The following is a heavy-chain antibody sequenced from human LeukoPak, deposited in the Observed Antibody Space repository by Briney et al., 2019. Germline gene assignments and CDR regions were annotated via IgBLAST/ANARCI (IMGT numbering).Heavy chain of an antibody. CDR2: IIPIFTTP. D-gene: IGHD1-26*01. V-gene: IGHV1-69*13. CDR3: ARDLWAYFDY. CDR1: GGTFSSYA. Sequence: SVKVSCKASGGTFSSYAISWVRQAPGQGLEWMGGIIPIFTTPNYAQKFQGRVTITADESTSTAYMELSSLRSEDTAVYYCARDLWAYFDYWGQGTLVTVSS. J-gene: IGHJ4*02.